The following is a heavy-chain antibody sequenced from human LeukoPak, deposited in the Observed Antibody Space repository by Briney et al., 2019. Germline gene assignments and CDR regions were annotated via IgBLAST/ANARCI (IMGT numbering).Heavy chain of an antibody. V-gene: IGHV3-23*01. CDR1: GFTVSNNY. D-gene: IGHD6-13*01. CDR3: ATGSVRYSASWYSQEGDY. Sequence: GGSLRLSCAASGFTVSNNYMTWVRQAPGKGLEWVSAISVSAGSTYYADSVKGRFTISRDNSKNTLYLQMNSLRAEDTAVYYCATGSVRYSASWYSQEGDYWGQGTLVTVSS. J-gene: IGHJ4*02. CDR2: ISVSAGST.